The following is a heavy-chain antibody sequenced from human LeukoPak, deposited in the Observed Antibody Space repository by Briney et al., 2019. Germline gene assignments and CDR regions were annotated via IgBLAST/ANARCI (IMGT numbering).Heavy chain of an antibody. CDR3: ATSNGI. J-gene: IGHJ4*02. CDR2: IYTSGIT. CDR1: GGSFSSGSDY. Sequence: SETPSLTCSVSGGSFSSGSDYWYWIRQPAGKGLEWIGRIYTSGITNYNPSLKSRVTLSVDTSKNQFSLELRSVTAADTAVYYCATSNGIWGQGTLVTVSS. D-gene: IGHD2-8*01. V-gene: IGHV4-61*02.